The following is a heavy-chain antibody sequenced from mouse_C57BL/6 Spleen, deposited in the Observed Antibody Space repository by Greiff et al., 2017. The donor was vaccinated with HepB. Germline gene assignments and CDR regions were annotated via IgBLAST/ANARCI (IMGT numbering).Heavy chain of an antibody. J-gene: IGHJ1*03. D-gene: IGHD1-1*01. V-gene: IGHV1-50*01. CDR1: GYTFTSYW. CDR3: ARERREDYYYCTVGWYFDV. Sequence: QVQLQQPGAELVKPGASVKLSCKASGYTFTSYWMQWVKQRPGKGLEWIGVIDPSDSYTNYNQKFKGKATLTVATSSRTAYMQLSSLTSEDSAVYYCARERREDYYYCTVGWYFDVWGTGTTVTVSS. CDR2: IDPSDSYT.